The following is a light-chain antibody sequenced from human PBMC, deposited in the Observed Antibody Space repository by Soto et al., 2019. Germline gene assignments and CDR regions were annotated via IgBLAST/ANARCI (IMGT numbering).Light chain of an antibody. CDR1: SSNIESNY. CDR3: TVWDDSLRGRL. J-gene: IGLJ2*01. V-gene: IGLV1-47*01. Sequence: QSVLTQPPSAYGTPGQRVTISCSGSSSNIESNYVYWYQQLPGTAPRLLIYRNNQRPSGVPDRFSGSKSGTSASLAISALRSEDEADYYCTVWDDSLRGRLFGGGTKLTVL. CDR2: RNN.